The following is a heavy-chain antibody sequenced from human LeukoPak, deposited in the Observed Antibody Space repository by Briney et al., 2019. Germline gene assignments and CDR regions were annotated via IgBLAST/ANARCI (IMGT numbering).Heavy chain of an antibody. CDR3: ASLLAAGTETGAFDI. D-gene: IGHD6-13*01. J-gene: IGHJ3*02. CDR1: GGSISSGGYY. CDR2: IYYSGST. Sequence: SETLSLTCTVSGGSISSGGYYWSWIRQHPGKGLEWIGYIYYSGSTYYNPSLKSRVTISVDTSKNQFSLKLSSVTAADTAVYYCASLLAAGTETGAFDIWGQGTMVTVSS. V-gene: IGHV4-31*03.